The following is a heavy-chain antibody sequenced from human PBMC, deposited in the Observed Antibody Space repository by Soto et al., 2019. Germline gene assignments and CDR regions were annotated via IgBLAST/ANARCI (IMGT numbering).Heavy chain of an antibody. Sequence: VQLLESGGGLVQPGGSLRLSCAASGFPFSTYAMNWVRQAPGKGPEWVSTISVSGISTYYADFVKGRFTLSRDNSKNTLYLQMNSLRAEDTAVYYCAKDGRPSMTTATSGAAFDIWGPGTRVTVSP. D-gene: IGHD4-17*01. J-gene: IGHJ3*02. CDR2: ISVSGIST. CDR1: GFPFSTYA. CDR3: AKDGRPSMTTATSGAAFDI. V-gene: IGHV3-23*01.